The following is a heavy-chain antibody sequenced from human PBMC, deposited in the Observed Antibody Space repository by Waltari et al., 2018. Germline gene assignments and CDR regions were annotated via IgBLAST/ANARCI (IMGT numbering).Heavy chain of an antibody. Sequence: VQLVQSGAEVKKPGESLRISCRDSGYGFDRSWIAWGRQRPGKGLEWMGHIYPGDSDTRYNPSFQGQVTISADKSVTTVYLQWSSLKTSDSGIYYCARRFMTGEGLTLNWLDPWGQGTLVTVSS. V-gene: IGHV5-51*01. CDR2: IYPGDSDT. D-gene: IGHD3-16*01. CDR1: GYGFDRSW. CDR3: ARRFMTGEGLTLNWLDP. J-gene: IGHJ5*02.